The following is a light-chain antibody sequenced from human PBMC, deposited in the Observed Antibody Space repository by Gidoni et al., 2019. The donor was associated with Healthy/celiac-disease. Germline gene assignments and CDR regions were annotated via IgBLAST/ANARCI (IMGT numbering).Light chain of an antibody. CDR1: SSDVGGYNY. CDR2: DVS. V-gene: IGLV2-14*01. Sequence: HSALPPPASVSCSPGPSITISSTGNSSDVGGYNYVSWYQQHPGKAPKLMIYDVSNRPSGVSNRSSGSKSGNTASLTIFGLKAEDEVDEYCSSYTSSSTLVVFGGGTKLTVL. J-gene: IGLJ2*01. CDR3: SSYTSSSTLVV.